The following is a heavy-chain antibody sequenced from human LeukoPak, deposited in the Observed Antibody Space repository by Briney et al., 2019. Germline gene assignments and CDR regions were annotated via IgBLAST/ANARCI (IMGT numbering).Heavy chain of an antibody. J-gene: IGHJ4*02. CDR3: ARDGSNTPYSSGPHFDF. V-gene: IGHV4-59*12. D-gene: IGHD6-19*01. CDR1: GGSISSYY. CDR2: IYYSGST. Sequence: SETLSLTCTVSGGSISSYYWSWIRQPPGKGLEWIGYIYYSGSTNYNPSLKSRVTISVGTSKNQFSLQLNSVTPEDTAVYYCARDGSNTPYSSGPHFDFWGQGTLVTVSS.